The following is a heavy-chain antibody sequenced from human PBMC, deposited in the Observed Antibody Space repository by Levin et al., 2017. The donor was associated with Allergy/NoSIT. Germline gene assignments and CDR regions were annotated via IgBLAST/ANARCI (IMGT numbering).Heavy chain of an antibody. CDR1: SASISSYY. CDR2: VFYSRTT. V-gene: IGHV4-59*08. D-gene: IGHD3-22*01. J-gene: IGHJ4*02. CDR3: ATSSSGNYYHLDS. Sequence: SQTLSLTCTVSSASISSYYWSWIRQPPGKGLEWIGYVFYSRTTSYNPSLKSRVTMSVDTSKNQFSLRLSSVTAADTAVYYCATSSSGNYYHLDSWGQGTLVTVSS.